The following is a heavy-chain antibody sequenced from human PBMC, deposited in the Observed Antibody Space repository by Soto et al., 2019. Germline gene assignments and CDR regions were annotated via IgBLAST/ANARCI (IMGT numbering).Heavy chain of an antibody. J-gene: IGHJ5*02. CDR2: ISSSSTYI. CDR1: GFTFDSYT. Sequence: EVQLVESGGGLVKPGGSLRLSCAASGFTFDSYTMNWVRQAPGKGLEWVSSISSSSTYIYYADSVKGRFTISRDNAKNSLYLQRNSLRAGETAGYYCARVPRTTGTSGRGWFDPWGQGALVTVSS. V-gene: IGHV3-21*01. CDR3: ARVPRTTGTSGRGWFDP. D-gene: IGHD1-1*01.